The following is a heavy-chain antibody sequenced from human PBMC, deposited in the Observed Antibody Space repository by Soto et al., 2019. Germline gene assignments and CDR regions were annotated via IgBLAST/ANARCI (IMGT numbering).Heavy chain of an antibody. CDR2: IHSSGRA. J-gene: IGHJ4*02. CDR3: ARYYCSTSCFYVEH. V-gene: IGHV4-4*08. Sequence: QVQLQESGPGLVKPSETLSLTCTVAGDSIGNHFWSWIRQPPGRGLEWIGFIHSSGRANSNPSLKSRVTISLDTSKNQFSLNLASVTATDTAVYYCARYYCSTSCFYVEHWGQGILVTVSS. D-gene: IGHD2-2*01. CDR1: GDSIGNHF.